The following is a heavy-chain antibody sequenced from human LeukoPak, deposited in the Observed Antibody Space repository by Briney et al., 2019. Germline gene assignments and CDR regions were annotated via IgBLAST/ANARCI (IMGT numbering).Heavy chain of an antibody. CDR1: XX. V-gene: IGHV5-51*01. CDR2: IYPGDSDT. D-gene: IGHD1-7*01. J-gene: IGHJ6*02. CDR3: ARINWNYVATQYYYYGMDV. Sequence: XXXGWGRQLPXXXLEXVGIIYPGDSDTRDSPSFQGQVTISADKSISTAYLQWSSLKASDTAMYYCARINWNYVATQYYYYGMDVWGQGTTVTVSS.